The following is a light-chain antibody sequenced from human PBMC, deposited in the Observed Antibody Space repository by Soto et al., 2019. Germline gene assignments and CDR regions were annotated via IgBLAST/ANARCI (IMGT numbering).Light chain of an antibody. CDR3: QRYNCYYRS. CDR2: DAS. CDR1: QSISSW. Sequence: DVHMTQSPSTLSASVGDRVTITCRASQSISSWLAWYQQKPGEAPKLLIYDASSLESGVPSRFSGSGSGKKFPLTISSLLLVNLATYYDQRYNCYYRSLAQGPKGEFK. V-gene: IGKV1-5*01. J-gene: IGKJ1*01.